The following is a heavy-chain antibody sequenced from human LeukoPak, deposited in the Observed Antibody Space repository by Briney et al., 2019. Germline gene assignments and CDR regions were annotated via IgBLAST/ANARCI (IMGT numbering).Heavy chain of an antibody. CDR3: ARVHCSGGSCYSGLFDY. Sequence: ASVKVSCKASGYTFTSYDINWVRQATGQGLEWMGWMNPNSGNTGYAQKFQGRVTITRNTSISTAYMELSSLRSEDTAVYYCARVHCSGGSCYSGLFDYWGQGTLVTVSS. D-gene: IGHD2-15*01. J-gene: IGHJ4*02. CDR2: MNPNSGNT. V-gene: IGHV1-8*02. CDR1: GYTFTSYD.